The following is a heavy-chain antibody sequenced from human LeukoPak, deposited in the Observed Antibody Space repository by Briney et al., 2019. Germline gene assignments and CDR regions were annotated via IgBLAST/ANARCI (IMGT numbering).Heavy chain of an antibody. CDR2: ISSSGSTI. CDR1: GFTFSDYY. D-gene: IGHD1-26*01. J-gene: IGHJ4*02. CDR3: ARDRYSGSYPLDY. V-gene: IGHV3-11*01. Sequence: GGSLRLSCAASGFTFSDYYMSWIRQAPGKGLEWVSYISSSGSTIYCADSVKGRFTISRDNAKNSLYLQMNSLRAEDTAVYYCARDRYSGSYPLDYWGQGTLVTVSS.